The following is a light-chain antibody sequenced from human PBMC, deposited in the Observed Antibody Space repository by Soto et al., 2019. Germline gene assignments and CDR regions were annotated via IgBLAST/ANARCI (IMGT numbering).Light chain of an antibody. CDR2: DAS. CDR1: QSISQY. V-gene: IGKV1-5*01. J-gene: IGKJ2*01. CDR3: QQYFSEST. Sequence: DIQMTQFPSSLSASVGDRVTITCRASQSISQYLAWYQQKPGKAPNLLIYDASTLEGGIPSRFSGSGSGTKFTLTLSSLQTDDFATYYCQQYFSESTFCQGTKLGIK.